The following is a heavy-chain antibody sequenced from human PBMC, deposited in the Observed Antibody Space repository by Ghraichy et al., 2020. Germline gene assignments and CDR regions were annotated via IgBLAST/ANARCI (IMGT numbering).Heavy chain of an antibody. Sequence: GGSLRLSCAASGFTFSSYSMNWVRQAPGKGLEWVSSISSSSSYIYYADSVKDRFTISRDNAKNSLYLQMNSLRAEDTAVYYCARPTNSSIAARPSRSGGRPDYYYDMDVWGKGTTVTVSS. D-gene: IGHD6-6*01. CDR2: ISSSSSYI. CDR1: GFTFSSYS. J-gene: IGHJ6*03. CDR3: ARPTNSSIAARPSRSGGRPDYYYDMDV. V-gene: IGHV3-21*01.